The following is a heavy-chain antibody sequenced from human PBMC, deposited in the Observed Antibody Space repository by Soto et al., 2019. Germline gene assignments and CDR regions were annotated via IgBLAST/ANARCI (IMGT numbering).Heavy chain of an antibody. CDR2: ITASGGRT. J-gene: IGHJ5*02. V-gene: IGHV3-23*01. CDR1: GFTFNNYA. CDR3: AKDTRYADYVRWFDX. Sequence: GGSLRLSCTASGFTFNNYAMTWVRQAPGRGLEGVSGITASGGRTYYADSVKGRFTISRDNSKSTLYLQMNSLRADDTAVYYCAKDTRYADYVRWFDXWGQGTLVTVSS. D-gene: IGHD4-17*01.